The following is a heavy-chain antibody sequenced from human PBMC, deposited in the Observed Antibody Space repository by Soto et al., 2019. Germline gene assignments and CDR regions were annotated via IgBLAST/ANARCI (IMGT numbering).Heavy chain of an antibody. V-gene: IGHV4-31*03. D-gene: IGHD6-13*01. Sequence: SETLSLTCTVSGGSISSGGYYWSWIRQHPGKGLEWIGYIYYSGSIYYNPSLKSRVTISVDTSKNQFSLKLSSVTAADTAVYYCVRGIAAAGTFEFPRFDYWGQGTLVTVSS. J-gene: IGHJ4*02. CDR2: IYYSGSI. CDR3: VRGIAAAGTFEFPRFDY. CDR1: GGSISSGGYY.